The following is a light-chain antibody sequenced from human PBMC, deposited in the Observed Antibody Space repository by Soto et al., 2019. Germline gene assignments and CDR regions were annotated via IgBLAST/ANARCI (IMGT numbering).Light chain of an antibody. CDR3: QQYNNWPPIT. CDR2: DVS. CDR1: ETVSTN. J-gene: IGKJ5*01. V-gene: IGKV3-15*01. Sequence: ETVLTQSPTTLCVSPCELATLSCRASETVSTNLAWYHQRPGQAPRLLIYDVSTGATGIPPRFSGRRSGTEFTPTTSSLQSEDFAVYYCQQYNNWPPITFGQGTRLEIK.